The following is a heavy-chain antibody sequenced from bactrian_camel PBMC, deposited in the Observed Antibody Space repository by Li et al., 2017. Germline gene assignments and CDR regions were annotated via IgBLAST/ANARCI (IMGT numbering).Heavy chain of an antibody. J-gene: IGHJ4*01. D-gene: IGHD3*01. Sequence: VQLVESGGGSVQAGGSLGLSCTASGPTYRNYCMGYYRQAPGKEREGVAVIDSDGSTKYADSVEGRFTISKDRATNTLFLQMNSLKPEDTAMYYCAVEEGYYLGLRAGTYSNWGQGTQVTVS. CDR1: GPTYRNYC. CDR2: IDSDGST. CDR3: AVEEGYYLGLRAGTYSN. V-gene: IGHV3S55*01.